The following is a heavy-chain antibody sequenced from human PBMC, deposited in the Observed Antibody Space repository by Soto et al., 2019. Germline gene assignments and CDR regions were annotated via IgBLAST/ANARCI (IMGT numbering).Heavy chain of an antibody. CDR2: INPSGGST. V-gene: IGHV1-46*01. CDR1: GYTFTSYY. CDR3: ARNCKIVVTPGEAYCMDV. D-gene: IGHD3-22*01. J-gene: IGHJ6*02. Sequence: QVQLVQSGAEVKKPGASVKVSCKASGYTFTSYYMHLVRQAPGQGLEWVGIINPSGGSTSYAQQFQGRVTMTRDTSTSPVYMDLSRLRCEDTAVYYCARNCKIVVTPGEAYCMDVWGQGTTVTVSS.